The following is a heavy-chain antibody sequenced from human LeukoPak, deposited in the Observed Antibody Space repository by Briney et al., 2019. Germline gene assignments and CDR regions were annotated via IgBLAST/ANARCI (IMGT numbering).Heavy chain of an antibody. D-gene: IGHD2-8*01. Sequence: GGSLRLSCAASGFTFSSYSMNWVRQAPGKGLEWVSSISSSSSYIYYADSVKGRFTISRGNAKNSLYLQMNSLRAEDTAVYYCARDKLYYGQFDPWGQGTLVTVPS. CDR2: ISSSSSYI. J-gene: IGHJ5*02. CDR3: ARDKLYYGQFDP. V-gene: IGHV3-21*01. CDR1: GFTFSSYS.